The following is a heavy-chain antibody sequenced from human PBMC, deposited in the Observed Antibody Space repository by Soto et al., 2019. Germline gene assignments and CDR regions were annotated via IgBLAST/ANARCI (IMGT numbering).Heavy chain of an antibody. J-gene: IGHJ3*02. Sequence: ASVKVSCKASGYTFTGYYMHWVRQAPGQGLEWMGWINPNSGGTNYAQKFQGWVTMTRDTSISTAYMELSRLRSDDTAVYYCARQISPGPIFDNDAIHIWGQGIMVTVSS. CDR2: INPNSGGT. D-gene: IGHD3-3*02. CDR3: ARQISPGPIFDNDAIHI. V-gene: IGHV1-2*04. CDR1: GYTFTGYY.